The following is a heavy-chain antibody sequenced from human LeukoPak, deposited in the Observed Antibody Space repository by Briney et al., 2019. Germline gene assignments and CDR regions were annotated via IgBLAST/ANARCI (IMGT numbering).Heavy chain of an antibody. CDR2: IYPGDSDT. CDR1: GYSFTSYW. Sequence: GESLKISCKGSGYSFTSYWIGWVRQPPGKGLEWMGIIYPGDSDTRYSPSFQGLVTISADKSISTAYLQWSSLKASDTAMHYCARLGGGYCTNGVCFGLDSWGQGTLVTVSS. CDR3: ARLGGGYCTNGVCFGLDS. D-gene: IGHD2-8*01. J-gene: IGHJ4*02. V-gene: IGHV5-51*01.